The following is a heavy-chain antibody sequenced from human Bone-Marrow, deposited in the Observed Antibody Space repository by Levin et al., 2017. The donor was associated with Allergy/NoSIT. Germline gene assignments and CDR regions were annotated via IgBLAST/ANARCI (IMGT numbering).Heavy chain of an antibody. CDR1: GFTFSNHA. J-gene: IGHJ4*02. CDR2: ISGSGGST. V-gene: IGHV3-23*01. Sequence: HPGGSLRLSCAASGFTFSNHAMNWVRQAPGKGLEWVSTISGSGGSTYYADSVKGRFTISRDNSKDTLYLQMDSLRAKDTAVYFCAKDLLSGWYGEPISPLDYWGQGTLVTVSS. D-gene: IGHD6-19*01. CDR3: AKDLLSGWYGEPISPLDY.